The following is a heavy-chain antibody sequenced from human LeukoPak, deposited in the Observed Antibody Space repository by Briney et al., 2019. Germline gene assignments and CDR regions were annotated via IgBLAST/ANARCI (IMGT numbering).Heavy chain of an antibody. CDR2: IYTSGST. J-gene: IGHJ4*02. Sequence: SETLSLTCTVSGGSISSYYWSWIRQPAGKGLEWIGRIYTSGSTNYNPSLKSRVTISLDTSKNQFSLKLSSVAAADTAVYYCANSIDFDYGDYYFDYWGQGALVTISS. CDR3: ANSIDFDYGDYYFDY. CDR1: GGSISSYY. V-gene: IGHV4-4*07. D-gene: IGHD4-17*01.